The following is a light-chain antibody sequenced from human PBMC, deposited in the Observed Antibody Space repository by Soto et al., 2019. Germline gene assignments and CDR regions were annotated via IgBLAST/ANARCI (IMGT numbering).Light chain of an antibody. J-gene: IGKJ1*01. CDR2: DAS. Sequence: DIQLTQSPSFLSASVGDRVTITCRASQGISTFLAWYQQHPGTAPKRLIYDASNLQSGVPSRFSGSGSGTEFTLTISGLQPDDFATYYCQQYNSFSWTFGQGTKVDIK. V-gene: IGKV1-9*01. CDR1: QGISTF. CDR3: QQYNSFSWT.